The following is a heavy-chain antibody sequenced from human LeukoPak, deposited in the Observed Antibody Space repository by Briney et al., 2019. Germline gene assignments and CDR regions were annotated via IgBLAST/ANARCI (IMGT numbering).Heavy chain of an antibody. D-gene: IGHD7-27*01. CDR1: GFTFSGSA. J-gene: IGHJ4*02. Sequence: PGGSLRLSCAASGFTFSGSAMHWVRQASGKGLEWVGRIRSKANSYATAYAASVKGRFTISRDDSKNTAYLQMNSLKTEDTAVYYCAKDRSMGTNRDFDYWGQGTLVTVSS. CDR3: AKDRSMGTNRDFDY. V-gene: IGHV3-73*01. CDR2: IRSKANSYAT.